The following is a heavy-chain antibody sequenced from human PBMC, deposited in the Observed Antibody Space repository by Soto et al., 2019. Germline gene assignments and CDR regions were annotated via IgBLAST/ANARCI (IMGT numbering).Heavy chain of an antibody. CDR3: ARVDYDSSRLIDY. CDR1: GGSISSGGYY. V-gene: IGHV4-31*03. CDR2: IYYSGST. J-gene: IGHJ4*02. Sequence: QVQLQESGPGLVKPSQTLSLTCTVSGGSISSGGYYWSWIRQHPGKGLEWIGYIYYSGSTYYNPSLKSRVTRSVDTSKNQFSLKLSSVTAADTAVYDCARVDYDSSRLIDYWGQGTLGTVSS. D-gene: IGHD3-22*01.